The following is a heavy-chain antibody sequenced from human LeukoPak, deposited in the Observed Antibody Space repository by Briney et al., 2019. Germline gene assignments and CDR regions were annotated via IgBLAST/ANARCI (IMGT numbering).Heavy chain of an antibody. D-gene: IGHD5-12*01. CDR2: ISSSGSTI. J-gene: IGHJ4*02. CDR1: GFTFSDYY. V-gene: IGHV3-11*04. Sequence: GGSLRLSCAASGFTFSDYYMSWIRQAPGKGLEWVSYISSSGSTIYYADSVKGRFTISRDNAKNSLYLQVNSLRAEDTAVYYCASPYSGYDLVWDCWGQGTLVTVSS. CDR3: ASPYSGYDLVWDC.